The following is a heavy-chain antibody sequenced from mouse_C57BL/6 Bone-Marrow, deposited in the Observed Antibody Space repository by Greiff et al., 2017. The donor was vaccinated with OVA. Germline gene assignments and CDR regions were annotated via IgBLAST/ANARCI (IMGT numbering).Heavy chain of an antibody. CDR3: TRDYYYGPFAY. J-gene: IGHJ3*01. V-gene: IGHV5-9-1*02. CDR2: ISSGGDYI. Sequence: EVQGVESGAGLVKPGGSLKLSCAASGFTFSSYAMSWVRQTPEKRLEWVAYISSGGDYIYYADTVKGRFTISRDNARNTLYLQMSSLKSEDTAMYYCTRDYYYGPFAYWGQGTLVTVSA. D-gene: IGHD1-1*01. CDR1: GFTFSSYA.